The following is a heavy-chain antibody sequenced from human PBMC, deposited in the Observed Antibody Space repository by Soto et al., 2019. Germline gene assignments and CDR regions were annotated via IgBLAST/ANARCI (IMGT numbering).Heavy chain of an antibody. Sequence: PVGSLRLSCAASGFVFSAYSMHWVRQAPGKGLEWVAVISYDGSDKYFADSVKGRVTISRDNFQNTLYLQMNSLRVEDTAVYYCARETAGGAFDVWGQGTMVTVSS. CDR1: GFVFSAYS. V-gene: IGHV3-30-3*01. CDR2: ISYDGSDK. D-gene: IGHD1-1*01. CDR3: ARETAGGAFDV. J-gene: IGHJ3*01.